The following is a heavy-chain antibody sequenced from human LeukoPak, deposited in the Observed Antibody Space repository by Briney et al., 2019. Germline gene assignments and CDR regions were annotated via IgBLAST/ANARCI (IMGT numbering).Heavy chain of an antibody. CDR1: GGSFSGYY. V-gene: IGHV4-34*01. CDR3: ARGGRDSVSYSILVLDY. D-gene: IGHD1-26*01. CDR2: INHSGST. J-gene: IGHJ4*02. Sequence: SETLSLTCAVYGGSFSGYYWSWIRQPPGKGLEWIGEINHSGSTNYNPSLKSRVTISVDTSKNKFSLSLSSVTAADTAVYYCARGGRDSVSYSILVLDYWGQGTLVTVSS.